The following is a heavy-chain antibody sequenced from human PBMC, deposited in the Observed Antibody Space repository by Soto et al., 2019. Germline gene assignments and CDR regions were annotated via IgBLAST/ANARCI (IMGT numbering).Heavy chain of an antibody. J-gene: IGHJ3*02. CDR3: AKATVTTRGAFDI. CDR1: GFTFSSYA. CDR2: LSGSGGSP. V-gene: IGHV3-23*01. D-gene: IGHD4-17*01. Sequence: EVQLLESGGGLVQPGESLRLSCAASGFTFSSYAMSWVRQAPGKGLEWVSALSGSGGSPYYADSVKGRFTISRDNSKNTLFLQMNSLRADDTAVYYGAKATVTTRGAFDIWGQGTMVTVSS.